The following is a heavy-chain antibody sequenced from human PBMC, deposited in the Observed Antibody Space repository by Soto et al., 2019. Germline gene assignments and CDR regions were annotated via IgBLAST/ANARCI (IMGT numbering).Heavy chain of an antibody. V-gene: IGHV3-15*07. Sequence: EVQLVESGGGFIYPGGSLRLCCAASGLTISNAWMNWVRQAPGKGLEWVGRSKTNTEGATTDYHAAVKGSITVSRDDSTNTLYLEMRSRKTANTALYYCPPASEEGVWGQGTTVTVSS. CDR1: GLTISNAW. J-gene: IGHJ6*02. CDR2: SKTNTEGATT. CDR3: PPASEEGV.